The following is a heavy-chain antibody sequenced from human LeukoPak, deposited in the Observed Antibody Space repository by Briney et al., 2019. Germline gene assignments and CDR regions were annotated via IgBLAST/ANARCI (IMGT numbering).Heavy chain of an antibody. J-gene: IGHJ6*03. D-gene: IGHD2-2*01. CDR3: ARGRYCSSTSCYVPDHYYYYYYMDV. V-gene: IGHV1-8*03. CDR1: GYTFTSYD. Sequence: ASVKVSCKASGYTFTSYDINWVRQATGQGLEWMGWMNPNSGDTGYAQKFQGRVTITRNTSISTAYMELSSLRSEDTAVYYCARGRYCSSTSCYVPDHYYYYYYMDVWGKGTTVTVSS. CDR2: MNPNSGDT.